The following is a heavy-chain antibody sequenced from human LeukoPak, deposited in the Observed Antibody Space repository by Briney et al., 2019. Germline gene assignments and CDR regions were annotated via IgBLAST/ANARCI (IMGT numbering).Heavy chain of an antibody. Sequence: PSETLSLTCAVYGGSFSGYYWSWIRQPPGKGLEWIGEINHSGSTNYNPSLKSRVTISVDTSKNQFSLKLSSVTAADTAVYYCARTQVNWNVPTGLDAFDIWGQGTMVTVSS. CDR1: GGSFSGYY. D-gene: IGHD1-20*01. CDR3: ARTQVNWNVPTGLDAFDI. CDR2: INHSGST. J-gene: IGHJ3*02. V-gene: IGHV4-34*01.